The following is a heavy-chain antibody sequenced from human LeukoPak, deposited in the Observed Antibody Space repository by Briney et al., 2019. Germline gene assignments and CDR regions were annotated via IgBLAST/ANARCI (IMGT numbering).Heavy chain of an antibody. CDR1: GNSISSYY. V-gene: IGHV4-59*01. CDR2: IHDSGST. CDR3: ARDGLTTSGENWFDP. Sequence: SETLSLTCSVSGNSISSYYWSWIRQPPGKGLEWIGYIHDSGSTNSNPSLKSRVTVSIDTSENQFSLKLSYVTAADTAVYYCARDGLTTSGENWFDPWGQGTLVTVSS. J-gene: IGHJ5*02. D-gene: IGHD4-4*01.